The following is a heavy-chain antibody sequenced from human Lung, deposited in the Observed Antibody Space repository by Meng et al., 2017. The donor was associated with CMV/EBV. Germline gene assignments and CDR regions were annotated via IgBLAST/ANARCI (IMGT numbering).Heavy chain of an antibody. Sequence: SETXSLXXAVYGGSFSGYYWSWIRQPPGKGLEWIGEINHSGSTNYNPSLESRVTISGDTSKNHFSLMLSSMTAADTAVYYCARGRSNWNDYPFVYWGQGTXVTVSS. CDR3: ARGRSNWNDYPFVY. V-gene: IGHV4-34*01. CDR1: GGSFSGYY. D-gene: IGHD1-1*01. CDR2: INHSGST. J-gene: IGHJ4*02.